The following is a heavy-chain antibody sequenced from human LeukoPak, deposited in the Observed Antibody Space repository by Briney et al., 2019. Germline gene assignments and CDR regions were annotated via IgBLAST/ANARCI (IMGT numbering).Heavy chain of an antibody. J-gene: IGHJ4*02. V-gene: IGHV3-33*01. Sequence: PGGSLRLSCAASGFTFSSYGMHWVRQAPGKGLEWVAVIWYDGSNKYYADSVKGRFTISRGNSKNTLYLQMNSLRAEDTAVYYCARDLGEYARGFGYWGQGTLVTVSS. CDR3: ARDLGEYARGFGY. CDR2: IWYDGSNK. D-gene: IGHD2/OR15-2a*01. CDR1: GFTFSSYG.